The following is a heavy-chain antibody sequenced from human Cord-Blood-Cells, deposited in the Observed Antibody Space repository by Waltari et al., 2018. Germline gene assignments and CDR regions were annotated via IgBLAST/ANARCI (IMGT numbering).Heavy chain of an antibody. CDR1: GFSLSTSGVG. V-gene: IGHV2-5*01. J-gene: IGHJ2*01. CDR3: AHSGYDFWSGYWWYFDL. Sequence: QITLKESGPTLVKPTQTLTLTCTFSGFSLSTSGVGVGWIRQPPGKALEWLALIYWNDDKRYSPSLKSRLTITKDTAKNQLVLTMTNMDPVDTATYYCAHSGYDFWSGYWWYFDLWGRGTLVTVSS. D-gene: IGHD3-3*01. CDR2: IYWNDDK.